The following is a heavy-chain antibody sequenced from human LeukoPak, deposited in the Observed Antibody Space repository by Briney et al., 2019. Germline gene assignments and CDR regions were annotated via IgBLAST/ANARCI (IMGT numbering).Heavy chain of an antibody. CDR1: GYTFTSYD. J-gene: IGHJ4*02. D-gene: IGHD3-16*01. CDR2: MNPNSGNT. V-gene: IGHV1-8*01. CDR3: ARGRWGGRYFDY. Sequence: ASVKVSCKAPGYTFTSYDINWVRQATGQGLEWMGWMNPNSGNTGYAQKFQGRVTMTRNTSISTAYMELSSLRSEDTAVYYCARGRWGGRYFDYWGQGTLVTVSS.